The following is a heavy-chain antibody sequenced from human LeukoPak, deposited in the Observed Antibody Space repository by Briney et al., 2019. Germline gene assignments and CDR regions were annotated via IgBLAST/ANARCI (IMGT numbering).Heavy chain of an antibody. V-gene: IGHV3-23*01. CDR2: ISGSGGST. J-gene: IGHJ4*02. CDR3: AKDEQWRKFPFDY. CDR1: GFTFNNYA. Sequence: PGGSLRLSCAASGFTFNNYAMSWVRQAPGKGLEWVSTISGSGGSTYYADSVKGRFTISRDNSKNTLFLQMNSLSAEDTAIYYCAKDEQWRKFPFDYWGQGALVTVSS. D-gene: IGHD6-19*01.